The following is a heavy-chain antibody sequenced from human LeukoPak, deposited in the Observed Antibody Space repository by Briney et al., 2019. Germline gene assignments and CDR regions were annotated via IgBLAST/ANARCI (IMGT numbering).Heavy chain of an antibody. CDR2: ISASDGSA. Sequence: GGSLRLSCAASGFTFSSYAMSWVRQAPGKGPEWVSGISASDGSAYYADSVKGRFTISRDNSKNTLYLQMNSLRAEDTAVYYCAKYSTFRCSITSCFFDYWGQGTLVTVSS. D-gene: IGHD2-2*01. CDR3: AKYSTFRCSITSCFFDY. V-gene: IGHV3-23*01. J-gene: IGHJ4*02. CDR1: GFTFSSYA.